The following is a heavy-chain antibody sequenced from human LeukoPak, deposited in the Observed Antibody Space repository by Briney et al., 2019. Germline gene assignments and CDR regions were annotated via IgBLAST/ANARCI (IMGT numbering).Heavy chain of an antibody. Sequence: SETLSLTCTVSGGSISSYYWSWIRQPPGKGLEWIGNIYYSGSTNYNPSLKSRVTISVDTSKNQFSLKLSSVTAADTAVYYCARRAGDISNWFDPWGQGTLVTVSS. CDR2: IYYSGST. CDR1: GGSISSYY. D-gene: IGHD3-9*01. V-gene: IGHV4-59*01. CDR3: ARRAGDISNWFDP. J-gene: IGHJ5*02.